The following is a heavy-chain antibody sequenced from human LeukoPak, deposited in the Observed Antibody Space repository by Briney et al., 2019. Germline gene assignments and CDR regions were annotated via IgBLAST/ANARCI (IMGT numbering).Heavy chain of an antibody. CDR2: IYYSGST. V-gene: IGHV4-59*01. Sequence: SETLSFTCTVSGGSISSYYWSGIRQPPGKGLEWIGYIYYSGSTNYNPSLKSRVTISVDTSKNQFSLTLSSLTAAHTAVYYCASAYYGGNLGYWGQGTLVTVSP. CDR1: GGSISSYY. D-gene: IGHD4-23*01. CDR3: ASAYYGGNLGY. J-gene: IGHJ4*02.